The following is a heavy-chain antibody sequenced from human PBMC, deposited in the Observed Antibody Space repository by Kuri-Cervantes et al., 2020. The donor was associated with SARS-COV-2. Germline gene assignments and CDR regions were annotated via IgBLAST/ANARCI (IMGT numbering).Heavy chain of an antibody. D-gene: IGHD2/OR15-2a*01. CDR2: IYYSGST. CDR1: GGSISSSSYY. Sequence: GSLRLSCTVYGGSISSSSYYWGWIRQPPGKGLEWIGSIYYSGSTYYNPSLKSRVTISVDTSKNQFSLKLSSVTAADTAVYYCASFSTRGDPWGQGTLVTVSS. CDR3: ASFSTRGDP. V-gene: IGHV4-39*01. J-gene: IGHJ5*02.